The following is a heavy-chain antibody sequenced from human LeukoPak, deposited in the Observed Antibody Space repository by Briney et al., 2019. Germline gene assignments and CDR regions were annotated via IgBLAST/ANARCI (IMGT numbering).Heavy chain of an antibody. Sequence: GGSLRLSCEASGFTFSSYDMNWVRQAPGKGLEWVSYISARSTIIYYADSVKGRFTVSRDEAKNSMYLQMNSLRDEDTAIYYCARDAGSSWYWGALDMWGQGTVVIVSS. CDR3: ARDAGSSWYWGALDM. V-gene: IGHV3-48*02. CDR1: GFTFSSYD. D-gene: IGHD6-13*01. CDR2: ISARSTII. J-gene: IGHJ3*02.